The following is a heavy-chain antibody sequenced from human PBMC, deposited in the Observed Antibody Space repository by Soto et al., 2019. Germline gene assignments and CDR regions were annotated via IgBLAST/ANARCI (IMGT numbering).Heavy chain of an antibody. Sequence: QVQLVQSGAEVKKPGASVKVSCKASGYTFTRYAMHWVRQAPGQRLEWMGWINSGKGNTKYSEKFQGRVTITSDTSASTAYMDLSSLRSEYTAMYYCARAGDDCSAANCYVIDYWGQGTLVTVSS. CDR2: INSGKGNT. J-gene: IGHJ4*02. D-gene: IGHD2-2*01. V-gene: IGHV1-3*04. CDR3: ARAGDDCSAANCYVIDY. CDR1: GYTFTRYA.